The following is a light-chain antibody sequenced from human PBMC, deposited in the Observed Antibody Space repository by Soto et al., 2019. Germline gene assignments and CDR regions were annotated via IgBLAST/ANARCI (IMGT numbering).Light chain of an antibody. CDR2: EVS. J-gene: IGLJ1*01. V-gene: IGLV2-18*02. CDR1: SSDVGSYNR. CDR3: SSYTSSSTGV. Sequence: QSALTQPPSVSGSPGQSVTISCTGTSSDVGSYNRVSWYQQPPGTAPKLMIYEVSNRPSGVPDRFSGSKSGNTASLTNSGLQAEDEADYYCSSYTSSSTGVFGNGTKLTVL.